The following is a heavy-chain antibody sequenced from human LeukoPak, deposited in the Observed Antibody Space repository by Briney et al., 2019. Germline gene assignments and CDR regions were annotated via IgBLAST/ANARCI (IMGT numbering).Heavy chain of an antibody. CDR3: ASPYCSDGVCYPGY. J-gene: IGHJ4*02. CDR2: IRGKANGYST. CDR1: GFTFSGSA. D-gene: IGHD2-8*01. Sequence: GGPLRLSXAASGFTFSGSAMHWVRQSSGKGLEWLGRIRGKANGYSTAYAASVKGRFTISRDDSKNTAYLQMYSLQTEDTAVYYCASPYCSDGVCYPGYWGQGALVVVSS. V-gene: IGHV3-73*01.